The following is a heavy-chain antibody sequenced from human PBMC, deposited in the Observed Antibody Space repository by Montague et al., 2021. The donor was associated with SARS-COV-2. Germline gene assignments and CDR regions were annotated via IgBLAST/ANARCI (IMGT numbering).Heavy chain of an antibody. CDR1: GFSIACGDY. V-gene: IGHV4-38-2*02. CDR3: VREKAGGLRKVFDI. CDR2: IYHSGTT. J-gene: IGHJ3*02. Sequence: SETLSLTCTVSGFSIACGDYWGWIRQPPGKGLEWIWSIYHSGTTYYNPSLQSRLTTSIDTSTNQFSLKLTSVTAADTAVFFCVREKAGGLRKVFDIWGQGTTVTVSS.